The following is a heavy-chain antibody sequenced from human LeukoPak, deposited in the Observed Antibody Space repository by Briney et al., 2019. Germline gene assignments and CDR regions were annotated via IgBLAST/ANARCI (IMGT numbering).Heavy chain of an antibody. CDR3: ARSYYDNSMYYYGMDV. V-gene: IGHV3-74*01. Sequence: PGGSLRLSCAASGFTFSSYRMHWVRHAPGKGLVWVSRINSDGSSTSYADSVKGRFTISRDNAKNTLYLQMNSLRAEDTAVYYCARSYYDNSMYYYGMDVWGQGTTVTVSS. J-gene: IGHJ6*02. D-gene: IGHD3-22*01. CDR1: GFTFSSYR. CDR2: INSDGSST.